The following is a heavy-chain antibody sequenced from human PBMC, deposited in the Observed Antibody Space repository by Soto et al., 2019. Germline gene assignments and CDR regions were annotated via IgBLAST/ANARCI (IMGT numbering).Heavy chain of an antibody. CDR2: IDPSDSYT. D-gene: IGHD3-3*01. V-gene: IGHV5-10-1*01. CDR1: GYSFTSYW. J-gene: IGHJ4*02. CDR3: ATGQLEGGLIDY. Sequence: GESLKISCKGSGYSFTSYWISWVRQMPGRGLEWVGRIDPSDSYTNYSPSFQGHVTISADKSISTAYLQWSSLKASDTAMYYCATGQLEGGLIDYWGQGTLVTVSS.